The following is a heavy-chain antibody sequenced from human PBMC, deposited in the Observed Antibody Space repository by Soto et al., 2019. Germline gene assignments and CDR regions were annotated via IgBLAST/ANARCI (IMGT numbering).Heavy chain of an antibody. J-gene: IGHJ6*03. CDR3: AREGGRGDYGDYYYYYYMDV. CDR2: ISGSGGST. CDR1: GFTFSSYA. D-gene: IGHD4-17*01. Sequence: GGSLRLSCAASGFTFSSYAMSWVRQAPGKGLEWVSAISGSGGSTYYADSVKGRFTISRDNSKNTLYLQMNSLRAEDTAVYYCAREGGRGDYGDYYYYYYMDVWGKGTTVTVSS. V-gene: IGHV3-23*01.